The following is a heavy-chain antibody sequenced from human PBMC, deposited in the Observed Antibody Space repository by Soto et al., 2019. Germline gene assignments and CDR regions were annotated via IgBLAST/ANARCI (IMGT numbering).Heavy chain of an antibody. CDR2: ISYDGSNK. Sequence: GGSLRLSCAASGFTFSSYAMHWVRQAPGKGLEWVAVISYDGSNKYYADSVKGRFTISRDNSKNTLYLQMNSLRAEDTAVYYCASPSDGSGSLFDYWGQGTLVTVSS. V-gene: IGHV3-30-3*01. CDR1: GFTFSSYA. D-gene: IGHD3-10*01. J-gene: IGHJ4*02. CDR3: ASPSDGSGSLFDY.